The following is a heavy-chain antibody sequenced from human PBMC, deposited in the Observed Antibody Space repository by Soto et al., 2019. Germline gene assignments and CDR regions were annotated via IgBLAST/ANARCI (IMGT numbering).Heavy chain of an antibody. CDR1: GGSISSYC. J-gene: IGHJ4*02. Sequence: PSETLSLTCTVSGGSISSYCWSWIRQPPGKGLEWIGYIYYSGSTNYNPSLKSRVTISVDTSKNQFSLKLSSVTAAVTAVYYCARNNWNYVAVDYWRQGTLVTVSS. CDR2: IYYSGST. D-gene: IGHD1-7*01. V-gene: IGHV4-59*12. CDR3: ARNNWNYVAVDY.